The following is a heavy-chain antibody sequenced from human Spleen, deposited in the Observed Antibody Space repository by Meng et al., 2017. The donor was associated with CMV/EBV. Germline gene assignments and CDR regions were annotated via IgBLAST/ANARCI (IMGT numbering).Heavy chain of an antibody. CDR3: AKVRSGSGSYYVDY. J-gene: IGHJ4*02. Sequence: GESLKISXXASGFTFSSYGMHWVRQAPGKGLEWVAFIRFDGSSKYYADSVKGRFTISRDNSKTTLYLQMNSLRAEDTAVYYCAKVRSGSGSYYVDYWGQGTLVTVSS. D-gene: IGHD3-10*01. CDR2: IRFDGSSK. V-gene: IGHV3-30*02. CDR1: GFTFSSYG.